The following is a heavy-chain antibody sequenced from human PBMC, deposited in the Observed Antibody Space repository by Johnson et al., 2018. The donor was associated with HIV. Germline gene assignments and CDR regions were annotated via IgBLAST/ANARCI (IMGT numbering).Heavy chain of an antibody. Sequence: VQLVESGGGLIKPGGSLRLSCAASGVTFSNAWMSWVRQAPGKGLEWVATIASLGDNTYYADSVKGRFTISRDNFKNMLYLQMGSLRPDDTAVYYCARRRDTLNIWQESFDVWGQGTVVTVSS. CDR3: ARRRDTLNIWQESFDV. V-gene: IGHV3-64*07. J-gene: IGHJ3*01. CDR1: GVTFSNAW. D-gene: IGHD5-18*01. CDR2: IASLGDNT.